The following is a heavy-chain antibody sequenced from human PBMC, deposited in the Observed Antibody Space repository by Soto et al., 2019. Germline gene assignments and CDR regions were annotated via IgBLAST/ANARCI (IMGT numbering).Heavy chain of an antibody. V-gene: IGHV3-53*01. CDR1: GFIVSSHY. CDR3: VRVPRIVGATDYYCGLDV. J-gene: IGHJ6*02. D-gene: IGHD1-26*01. CDR2: LYSGGTT. Sequence: EVQLVESGGGLIQPGGSLRLSCAASGFIVSSHYLTWVRQAPGKGLEWVSVLYSGGTTYYADSVKGRFTISRDNSKNTLYLQMNSLRAEDTAVYYCVRVPRIVGATDYYCGLDVWGQGTTVTVSS.